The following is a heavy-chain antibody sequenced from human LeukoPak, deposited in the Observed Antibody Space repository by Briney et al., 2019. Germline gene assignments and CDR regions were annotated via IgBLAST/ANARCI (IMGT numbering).Heavy chain of an antibody. J-gene: IGHJ4*02. CDR2: ISSSSSYI. D-gene: IGHD3-22*01. Sequence: GGSLRLSCAASGFTFSSYSLNWVRQAPGKGLEWVSSISSSSSYIYYADSVKGRFTTSRDNAKNSLYLQMNSLRAEDRAVYYCARHYDSNSYGPGYWGQGTLVTVSS. V-gene: IGHV3-21*01. CDR1: GFTFSSYS. CDR3: ARHYDSNSYGPGY.